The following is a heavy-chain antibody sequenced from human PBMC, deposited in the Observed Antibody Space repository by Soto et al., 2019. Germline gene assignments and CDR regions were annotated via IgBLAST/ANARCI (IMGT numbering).Heavy chain of an antibody. Sequence: EVQLVESGGGLVQPGGSLRLSCAAPGFPFSSYSMNWVRQAPGKGLEWVSYISSSSSTIYYADSVKGRFTISSDNAKNSLYLQMNSLRAEDTAVYYCARANYYGSPGDFDFWGQGTLVTVAS. CDR3: ARANYYGSPGDFDF. J-gene: IGHJ4*02. CDR2: ISSSSSTI. CDR1: GFPFSSYS. D-gene: IGHD3-10*01. V-gene: IGHV3-48*01.